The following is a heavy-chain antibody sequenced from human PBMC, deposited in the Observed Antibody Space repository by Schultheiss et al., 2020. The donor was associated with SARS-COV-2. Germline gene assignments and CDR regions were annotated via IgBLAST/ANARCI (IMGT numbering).Heavy chain of an antibody. CDR3: ARDPDYGDYEYYFDY. D-gene: IGHD4-17*01. Sequence: GESLKISCAASGFTFSSYEMNWVRQAPGKGLEWVSYISSSGSTIYYADSVKGRFTISRDNSKNTLYLQMNSLRAEDTAVYYCARDPDYGDYEYYFDYWGQGTLVTVSS. CDR1: GFTFSSYE. V-gene: IGHV3-48*03. J-gene: IGHJ4*02. CDR2: ISSSGSTI.